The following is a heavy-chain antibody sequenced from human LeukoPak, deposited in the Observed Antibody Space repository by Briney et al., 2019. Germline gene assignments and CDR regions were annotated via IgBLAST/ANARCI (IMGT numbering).Heavy chain of an antibody. CDR1: GGSISSYY. D-gene: IGHD2-15*01. Sequence: SETLSLTCTVSGGSISSYYWSWIRQPPGKGLEWIGYIYYSGSTNYNPSLKSRVTISVDTSKNQFSLKLSSVTAADTAVYYCARGGGPDYFDYWGQGTLVTVSS. CDR3: ARGGGPDYFDY. J-gene: IGHJ4*02. CDR2: IYYSGST. V-gene: IGHV4-59*12.